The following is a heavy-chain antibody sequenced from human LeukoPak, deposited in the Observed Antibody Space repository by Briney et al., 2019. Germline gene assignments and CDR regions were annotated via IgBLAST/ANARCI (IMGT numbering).Heavy chain of an antibody. V-gene: IGHV3-7*03. J-gene: IGHJ3*01. Sequence: GGSLRLSCAVSGFTFSGFWMSWSRQAPGKGLEWVASINSDGSEGYYADVVKGRFTISRDNAKTSLYLQIHRLRAEDTAVYYCARSSYSSSSSVWGQGTMVTVSS. CDR2: INSDGSEG. D-gene: IGHD6-6*01. CDR1: GFTFSGFW. CDR3: ARSSYSSSSSV.